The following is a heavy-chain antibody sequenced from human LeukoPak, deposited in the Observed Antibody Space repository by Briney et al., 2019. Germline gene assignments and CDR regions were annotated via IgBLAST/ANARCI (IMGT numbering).Heavy chain of an antibody. V-gene: IGHV3-11*04. CDR3: ARMYYYDPGCFYF. CDR1: GFTFSDYY. D-gene: IGHD3-22*01. CDR2: ISSSGSNI. Sequence: GGSLRLSCAASGFTFSDYYMSWIRQAPGKGLEWASYISSSGSNIYYGDSVKGRFTISRDNAKNSLYLQMNSLRAEDTAVYYCARMYYYDPGCFYFWCRGTMVIVS. J-gene: IGHJ4*02.